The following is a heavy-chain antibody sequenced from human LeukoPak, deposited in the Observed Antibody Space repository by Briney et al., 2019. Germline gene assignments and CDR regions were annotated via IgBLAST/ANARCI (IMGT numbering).Heavy chain of an antibody. CDR2: ISGSGGNT. J-gene: IGHJ3*02. CDR3: AKFRYSSGWYSNAFDI. V-gene: IGHV3-23*01. Sequence: GGSLRLSCAASGFTFSSYAMSWVRQAPGKGLEWVSAISGSGGNTYYADSVKGRITISRDNSKNMLYLQMNSLRAEDTAVYYCAKFRYSSGWYSNAFDIWGQGTMVTVSS. CDR1: GFTFSSYA. D-gene: IGHD6-19*01.